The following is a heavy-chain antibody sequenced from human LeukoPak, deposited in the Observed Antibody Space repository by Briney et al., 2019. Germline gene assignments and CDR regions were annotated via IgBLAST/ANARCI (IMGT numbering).Heavy chain of an antibody. CDR2: ISNSGDST. V-gene: IGHV3-23*01. D-gene: IGHD1-1*01. Sequence: QAGGSLRLSCAASGFTFSSYAMSWVRQAPGKGLGWVSSISNSGDSTYYADSVKGRFTISRDNSENTVYLQMNSLRADDTAVYYCANNWNMDCWGQGTLVTVSS. CDR3: ANNWNMDC. CDR1: GFTFSSYA. J-gene: IGHJ4*02.